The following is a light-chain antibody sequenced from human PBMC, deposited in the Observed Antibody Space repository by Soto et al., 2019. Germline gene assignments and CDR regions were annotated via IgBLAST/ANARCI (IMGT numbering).Light chain of an antibody. CDR3: HQHSKSRCA. J-gene: IGKJ1*01. Sequence: TQAPLTLSISTGERVPXSCRASQSVTSYLAWYQQKPGQVPGLLVYEASNRATGIPARFSGTGSGTDFTLTLSSLEPEDFAVYYCHQHSKSRCAFGQMPRVEIK. CDR2: EAS. V-gene: IGKV3-11*01. CDR1: QSVTSY.